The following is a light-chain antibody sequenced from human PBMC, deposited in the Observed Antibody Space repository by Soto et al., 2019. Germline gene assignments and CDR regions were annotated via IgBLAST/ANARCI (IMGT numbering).Light chain of an antibody. Sequence: LTQPASVSGPPGQSITISCTGTSSDVGGYDYVSWYQQLPGKAPKLLIYDVNNRPSGVSHRFSGSKSGNTASLTISGLQAEDEADYYCSSYTGSSTFVFGTGTKVTVL. J-gene: IGLJ1*01. CDR3: SSYTGSSTFV. CDR2: DVN. CDR1: SSDVGGYDY. V-gene: IGLV2-14*01.